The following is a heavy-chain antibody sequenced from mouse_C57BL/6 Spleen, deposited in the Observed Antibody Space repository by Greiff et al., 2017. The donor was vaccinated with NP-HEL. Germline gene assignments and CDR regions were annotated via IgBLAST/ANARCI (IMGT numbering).Heavy chain of an antibody. CDR2: IHPNSGST. CDR3: AREPMNYGSSYGYFDV. J-gene: IGHJ1*03. V-gene: IGHV1-64*01. D-gene: IGHD1-1*01. CDR1: GYTFTSYW. Sequence: VKLQESGAELVKPGASVKLSCKASGYTFTSYWMHWVKQRPGQGLEWIGMIHPNSGSTNYNEKFKSKATLTVDKSSSTAYMQLSSLTSEDSAVYYCAREPMNYGSSYGYFDVWGTGTTVTVSS.